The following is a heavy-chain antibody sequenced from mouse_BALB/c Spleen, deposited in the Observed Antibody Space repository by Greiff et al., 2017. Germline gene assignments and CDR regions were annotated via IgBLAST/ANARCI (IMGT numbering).Heavy chain of an antibody. Sequence: EVKLVESGPELVKPGASMKISCKASGYSFTGYTMNWVKQSHGKNLEWIGLINPYNGGTSYNQKFKGKATLTVDKSSSTAYMELLSLTSEDSAVYYCARGDGNYSWFAYWGQGTLVTVSA. V-gene: IGHV1-18*01. CDR3: ARGDGNYSWFAY. CDR2: INPYNGGT. J-gene: IGHJ3*01. CDR1: GYSFTGYT. D-gene: IGHD2-1*01.